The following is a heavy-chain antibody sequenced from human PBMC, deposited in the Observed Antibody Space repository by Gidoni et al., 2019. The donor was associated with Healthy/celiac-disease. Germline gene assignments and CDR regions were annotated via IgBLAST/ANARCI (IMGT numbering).Heavy chain of an antibody. J-gene: IGHJ3*02. D-gene: IGHD3-22*01. CDR1: GGPFSSYA. CDR2: IIPIFGTA. CDR3: ARGYYYDSSGYYLRAFDI. Sequence: QVQLVQSGAEVKKPGSSVKVSCKAPGGPFSSYAISWVRQAPGQGLEWMGGIIPIFGTANCAQKFQGRVTITADKSTSTAYMELSSLRSEDTAVYYCARGYYYDSSGYYLRAFDIWGQGTMVTVSS. V-gene: IGHV1-69*06.